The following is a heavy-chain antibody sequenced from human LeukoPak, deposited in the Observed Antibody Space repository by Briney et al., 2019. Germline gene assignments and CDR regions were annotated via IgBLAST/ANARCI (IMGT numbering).Heavy chain of an antibody. CDR2: IYTSGST. CDR3: ARDTRYCSSTSCYILDY. Sequence: SETLSLTCTVSGGSINSYYWSWIRQPAGKGLEWIGRIYTSGSTNYNPSLKSRVTMSVDTSKNQFSLKLSSVTAADTAVYYCARDTRYCSSTSCYILDYWGQGTLVTVSS. V-gene: IGHV4-4*07. J-gene: IGHJ4*02. D-gene: IGHD2-2*02. CDR1: GGSINSYY.